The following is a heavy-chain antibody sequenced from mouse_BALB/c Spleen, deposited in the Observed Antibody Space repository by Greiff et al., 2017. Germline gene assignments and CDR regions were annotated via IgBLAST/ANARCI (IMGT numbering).Heavy chain of an antibody. CDR2: INPGSGGT. CDR3: ARTYYGSSRYYYAMDY. CDR1: GYAFTNYL. V-gene: IGHV1-54*03. D-gene: IGHD1-1*01. Sequence: QVQLKQSGAELVRPGTSVKVSCKASGYAFTNYLIEWVKQRPGQGLEWIGVINPGSGGTNYNEKFKGKATLTADKSSSTAYMQLSSLTYDDSAVYFCARTYYGSSRYYYAMDYWGQGTSVTVSS. J-gene: IGHJ4*01.